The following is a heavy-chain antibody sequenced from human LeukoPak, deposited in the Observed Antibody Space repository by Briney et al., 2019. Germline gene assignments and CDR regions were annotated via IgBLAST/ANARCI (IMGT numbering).Heavy chain of an antibody. CDR3: ARSALIAVAGKDDY. CDR2: ISAYNGNT. CDR1: GYTFTSYG. Sequence: ASVTVSCKASGYTFTSYGISWVRQAPGQGLEWMGWISAYNGNTNYAQKLQGRVTMTTDTSTSTAYMEPRSLRSDDTAVYYCARSALIAVAGKDDYWGQGTLVTVSS. J-gene: IGHJ4*02. V-gene: IGHV1-18*04. D-gene: IGHD6-19*01.